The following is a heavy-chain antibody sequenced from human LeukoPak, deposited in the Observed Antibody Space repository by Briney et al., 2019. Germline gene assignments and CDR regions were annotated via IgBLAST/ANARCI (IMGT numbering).Heavy chain of an antibody. CDR2: MNPGSGVT. CDR3: ARGLGDYNTDWFPVSGY. D-gene: IGHD3-9*01. Sequence: ASVKVSCKASGYTFTTHDLTWVRQATGQGLEWMGWMNPGSGVTAYAQKFQGRVTMTRDTSMSTAYMELNNLGSEDTAIYYCARGLGDYNTDWFPVSGYWGQGTPVTVSS. J-gene: IGHJ4*02. V-gene: IGHV1-8*01. CDR1: GYTFTTHD.